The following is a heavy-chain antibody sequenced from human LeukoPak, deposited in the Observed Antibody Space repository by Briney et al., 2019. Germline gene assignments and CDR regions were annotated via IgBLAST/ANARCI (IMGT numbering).Heavy chain of an antibody. J-gene: IGHJ4*02. CDR1: GYTFTSYG. D-gene: IGHD3-10*01. CDR3: ARDGSPLWFGELLHY. CDR2: ISAYNGNT. Sequence: ASVKVSCKASGYTFTSYGISWVRQAPGQGLEWMGWISAYNGNTNYAQKLQGRVTITTDTSTSTAYMELRSLRSDDTDVYYCARDGSPLWFGELLHYWGQGTLVTVSS. V-gene: IGHV1-18*04.